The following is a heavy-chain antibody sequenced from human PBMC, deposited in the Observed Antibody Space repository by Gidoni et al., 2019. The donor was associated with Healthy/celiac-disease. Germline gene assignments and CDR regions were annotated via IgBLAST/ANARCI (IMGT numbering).Heavy chain of an antibody. Sequence: QVQLQESGPGLVKPSETLSLTCTVSRGSISSYYWSWIRQPPGKGLAWIGYIYYSGSTNYNPSLKSRVTISVDTSKNQFSLKLSSVTAADTAVYYCARDVPESGTTDYWGQGTLVTVSS. CDR2: IYYSGST. CDR1: RGSISSYY. D-gene: IGHD1-7*01. J-gene: IGHJ4*02. CDR3: ARDVPESGTTDY. V-gene: IGHV4-59*01.